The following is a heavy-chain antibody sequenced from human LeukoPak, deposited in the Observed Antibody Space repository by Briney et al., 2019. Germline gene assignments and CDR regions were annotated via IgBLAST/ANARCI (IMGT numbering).Heavy chain of an antibody. Sequence: ASVKVSFKASGYTFTGYYIHWVRQAPGQGLEWMGWIDPNTGDTKYTQKFQGRVSMTRDTSSSTAYMELSRLTSDDTALYYCARLSSRSGLGYWGQGTLVTVSS. CDR3: ARLSSRSGLGY. V-gene: IGHV1-2*02. CDR1: GYTFTGYY. J-gene: IGHJ4*02. CDR2: IDPNTGDT. D-gene: IGHD2-15*01.